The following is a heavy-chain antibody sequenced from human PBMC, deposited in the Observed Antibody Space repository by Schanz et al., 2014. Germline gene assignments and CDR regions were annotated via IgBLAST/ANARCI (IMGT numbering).Heavy chain of an antibody. V-gene: IGHV3-30-3*02. D-gene: IGHD3-9*01. Sequence: QGQLVESGGGVVQPGRSLRLSCAASGFTFSSYAMHWVRQAPGKGLEWVAVMSYDGSNKYYADSVKGRFIISRDNSKNTLYLQVNSLRAEDTAVYYCAKHVRSLTGNDYWGQGTLVTVSS. CDR1: GFTFSSYA. CDR3: AKHVRSLTGNDY. CDR2: MSYDGSNK. J-gene: IGHJ4*02.